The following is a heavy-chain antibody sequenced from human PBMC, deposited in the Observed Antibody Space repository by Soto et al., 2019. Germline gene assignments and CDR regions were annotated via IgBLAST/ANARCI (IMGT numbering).Heavy chain of an antibody. Sequence: QVQLVQSGAEVKKPGSSVKVSCKISGAPFSTNPIGWVRQAPGQGLEWMGGIIPMIPRTNYAQKFQGRVTLTADASRSTAYMELRSLRSEDTAVYYCASWDYDVLTGYSYDDWGQGTLVTVSS. CDR1: GAPFSTNP. V-gene: IGHV1-69*01. CDR2: IIPMIPRT. CDR3: ASWDYDVLTGYSYDD. D-gene: IGHD3-9*01. J-gene: IGHJ4*02.